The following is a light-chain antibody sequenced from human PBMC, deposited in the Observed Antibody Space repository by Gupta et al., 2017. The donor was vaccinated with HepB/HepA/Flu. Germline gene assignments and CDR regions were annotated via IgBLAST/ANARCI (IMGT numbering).Light chain of an antibody. J-gene: IGKJ2*01. Sequence: DIQMTQSPSTLSASVGDRVSITCRASQSINNWLAWYQQGPGKAPKLLISKVSKLQSGVPSRFSGSGSGTEFTLTITSLQPDDSATYYCQQYNGYPSFGQGTKLEIK. V-gene: IGKV1-5*03. CDR3: QQYNGYPS. CDR2: KVS. CDR1: QSINNW.